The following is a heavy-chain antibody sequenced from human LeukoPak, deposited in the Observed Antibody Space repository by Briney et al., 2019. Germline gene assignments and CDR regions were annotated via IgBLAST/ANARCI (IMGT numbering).Heavy chain of an antibody. CDR3: ARAFSYRSGGSCYHDY. V-gene: IGHV1-2*02. D-gene: IGHD2-15*01. CDR2: INPNSGDT. J-gene: IGHJ4*02. Sequence: ASVKVSCKASVYTFTGYYMHWVRQAPGQGLEWMGWINPNSGDTNYAQKFQGRVTMTRDTSISTAYMDLSRLRSDDTAVYYCARAFSYRSGGSCYHDYWGQGTLVTVPS. CDR1: VYTFTGYY.